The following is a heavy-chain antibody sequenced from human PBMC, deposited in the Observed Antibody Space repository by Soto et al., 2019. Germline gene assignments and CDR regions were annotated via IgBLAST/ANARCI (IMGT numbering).Heavy chain of an antibody. V-gene: IGHV4-31*03. D-gene: IGHD3-22*01. J-gene: IGHJ5*02. CDR2: IYYSGST. CDR3: ARETLGYDSSVYVSWFDP. Sequence: SETLSLTCTVSGGSISSGGYYWSWIRQHPGKGLEWIGYIYYSGSTYYNPSLKIRFTISVDTSKNQFSLKLSSVTAADTAVYYCARETLGYDSSVYVSWFDPWGQGPLVTVSS. CDR1: GGSISSGGYY.